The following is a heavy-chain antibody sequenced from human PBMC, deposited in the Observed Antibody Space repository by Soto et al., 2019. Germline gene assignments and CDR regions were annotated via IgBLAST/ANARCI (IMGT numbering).Heavy chain of an antibody. CDR1: GYTFTSYY. CDR2: INPSGGST. V-gene: IGHV1-46*01. Sequence: ASVKVSCKASGYTFTSYYMHWVRQAPGQGLDWMGIINPSGGSTSYAQKFQGRVTMTRDTSTSTVYMELSSLRSEDTAVYYCARAGRYCSGGSCYVTALAAWGQGTLVTVSS. J-gene: IGHJ5*02. D-gene: IGHD2-15*01. CDR3: ARAGRYCSGGSCYVTALAA.